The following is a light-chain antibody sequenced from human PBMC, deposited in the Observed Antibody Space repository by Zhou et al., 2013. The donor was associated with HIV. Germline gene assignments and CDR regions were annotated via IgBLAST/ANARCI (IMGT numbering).Light chain of an antibody. Sequence: ETVLTQSPGTLSLSPGERATLSCRASQSVSNNFLAWYQQKPGQALRLLIYGASSRVTGIPDRFSGSGSGTDFTLTITRLEPEDFALYYCQQYGGAFTFGGGTKVEIK. CDR3: QQYGGAFT. J-gene: IGKJ4*01. CDR1: QSVSNNF. CDR2: GAS. V-gene: IGKV3-20*01.